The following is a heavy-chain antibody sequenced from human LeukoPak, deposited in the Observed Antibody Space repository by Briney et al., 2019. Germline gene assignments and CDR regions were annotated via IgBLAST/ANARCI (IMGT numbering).Heavy chain of an antibody. D-gene: IGHD6-13*01. Sequence: SETLSLTCTVSGGSISSYYWSWIRQPPGKGLEWIGYIYYSGSTNYNPSLKSRVTISVDTSKNQFSLKLSSVTAADTAVYYCAGSIAAAGTFGFDPWGQGTLVTVSS. CDR3: AGSIAAAGTFGFDP. V-gene: IGHV4-59*01. CDR2: IYYSGST. J-gene: IGHJ5*02. CDR1: GGSISSYY.